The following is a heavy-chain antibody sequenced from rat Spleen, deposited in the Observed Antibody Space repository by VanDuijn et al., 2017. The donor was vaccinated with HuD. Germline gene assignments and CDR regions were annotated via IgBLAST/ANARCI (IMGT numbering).Heavy chain of an antibody. CDR3: TRESLPGFNSHWFLS. CDR2: ISTGGNT. Sequence: QVHLKESGPGLVQSSQTLSLTCTVSGFSLTSNGVSLVRQPPGEGLEWIAAISTGGNTYYNSALSSRLSISRDTSKSQVFLKVDSLQTEDTATYFCTRESLPGFNSHWFLSWGQGTLVTVSS. CDR1: GFSLTSNG. D-gene: IGHD1-4*01. V-gene: IGHV2S12*01. J-gene: IGHJ3*01.